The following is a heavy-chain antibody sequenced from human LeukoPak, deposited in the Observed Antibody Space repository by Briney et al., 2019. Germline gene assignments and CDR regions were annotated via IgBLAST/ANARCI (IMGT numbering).Heavy chain of an antibody. D-gene: IGHD3-3*01. V-gene: IGHV4-30-4*08. CDR3: SRDLYDFWSGYSGYNWSDP. CDR2: IYYSGST. J-gene: IGHJ5*02. Sequence: SETLSLTCTVSGGSISSGDYYWSWIRQPPGKGLEWLGYIYYSGSTYFNPSLKSRVTIAVDTSKNQFSLKLSSVTAADTAVYYCSRDLYDFWSGYSGYNWSDPWGQGTLVTVSS. CDR1: GGSISSGDYY.